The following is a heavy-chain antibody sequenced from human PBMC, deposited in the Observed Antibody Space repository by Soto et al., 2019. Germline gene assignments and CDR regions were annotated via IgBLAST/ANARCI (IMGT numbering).Heavy chain of an antibody. CDR1: GGSISSSSYY. CDR3: ASPGYCSGGSCSGYYYYMDV. CDR2: IYYSGST. Sequence: SETLSLTCTVSGGSISSSSYYWGWIRQPPGKGLEWIGSIYYSGSTYYNPSLKSRVTISVDTSKNQFSLKLSSVTAADTAVYYCASPGYCSGGSCSGYYYYMDVWGKGTTVTVSS. J-gene: IGHJ6*03. V-gene: IGHV4-39*01. D-gene: IGHD2-15*01.